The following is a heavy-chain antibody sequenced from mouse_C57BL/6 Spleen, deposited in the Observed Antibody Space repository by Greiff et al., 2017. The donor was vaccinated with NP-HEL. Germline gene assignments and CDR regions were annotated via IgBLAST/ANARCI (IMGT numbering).Heavy chain of an antibody. V-gene: IGHV1-26*01. CDR1: GYTFTDYY. CDR2: INPNNGGT. J-gene: IGHJ1*03. Sequence: VQLQQSGPELVKPGASVKISCKASGYTFTDYYMNWVKQSHGKSLEWIGDINPNNGGTSYNQKFKGKATLTVDKSSSTAYMELRSLTSEDSAVYYCARHDYGSSYWYFDVWGTGTTVTVSS. CDR3: ARHDYGSSYWYFDV. D-gene: IGHD1-1*01.